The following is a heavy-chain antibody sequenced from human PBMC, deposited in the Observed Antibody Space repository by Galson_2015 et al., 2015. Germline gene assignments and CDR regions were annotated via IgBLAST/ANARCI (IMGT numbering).Heavy chain of an antibody. CDR2: ISYDGSNK. V-gene: IGHV3-30-3*01. Sequence: SLRLSCAASGFTFSSYAMSWVRQAPGKGLEWVAVISYDGSNKYYADSVKGRFTISRDNSKNTLYLQMNSLRAEDTAVYYCARGEYDSSGYYLLDYWGQGTLVTVSS. D-gene: IGHD3-22*01. J-gene: IGHJ4*02. CDR1: GFTFSSYA. CDR3: ARGEYDSSGYYLLDY.